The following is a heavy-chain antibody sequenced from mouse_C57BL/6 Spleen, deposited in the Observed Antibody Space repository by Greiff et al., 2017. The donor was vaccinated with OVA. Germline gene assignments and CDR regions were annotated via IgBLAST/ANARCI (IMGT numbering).Heavy chain of an antibody. D-gene: IGHD2-1*01. CDR1: GYAFSSSW. Sequence: QVQLQQSGPELVKPGASVKISCKASGYAFSSSWMNWVKQRPGKGLEWIGRIDPGDGDTNYNGKFKGKATLTAYKSSSTAYMQLSSLTSEDSAVYFCARSGGNYPWYFDVWGTGTTVTVSS. J-gene: IGHJ1*03. CDR3: ARSGGNYPWYFDV. CDR2: IDPGDGDT. V-gene: IGHV1-82*01.